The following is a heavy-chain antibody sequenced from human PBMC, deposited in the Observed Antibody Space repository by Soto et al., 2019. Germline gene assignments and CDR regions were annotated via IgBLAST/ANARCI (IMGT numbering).Heavy chain of an antibody. Sequence: PSETLSLTCAVSGGSFTSNNWWTWVRQPPGQGLEWIGEIYRTGSTNYNPSLKSRVTISLDKSENQFSLKVTSLTAADTAVYYCARRDPVTSVDYWGQGTLVTVSS. CDR3: ARRDPVTSVDY. V-gene: IGHV4-4*02. J-gene: IGHJ4*02. D-gene: IGHD4-4*01. CDR1: GGSFTSNNW. CDR2: IYRTGST.